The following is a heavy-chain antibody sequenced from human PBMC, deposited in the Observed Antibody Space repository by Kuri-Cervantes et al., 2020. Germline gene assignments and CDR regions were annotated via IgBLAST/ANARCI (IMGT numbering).Heavy chain of an antibody. J-gene: IGHJ4*02. V-gene: IGHV3-33*01. CDR1: GFTFSSYG. CDR3: ARGYSYGQNLDY. D-gene: IGHD5-18*01. Sequence: GESLKISCAASGFTFSSYGMHWVRQAPGKGLEWVAVIWYDGSNKYYADSVKGRFTISRDNAKNSLYLQMNSLRAEDTAVYYCARGYSYGQNLDYWGQGTLVTVSS. CDR2: IWYDGSNK.